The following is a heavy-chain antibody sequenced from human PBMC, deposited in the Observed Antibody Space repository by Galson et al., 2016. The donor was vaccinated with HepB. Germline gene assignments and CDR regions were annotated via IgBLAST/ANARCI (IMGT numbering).Heavy chain of an antibody. D-gene: IGHD6-13*01. Sequence: LSLTCSVSGGSISDSYYYWDWIRQPPGKGLEWIGSVYYSGSTYYNPSLKSRVTISVDTSKNQFSLRLSSVTAADTAVYYCARERAGKMGYWGQGTLVTVSS. V-gene: IGHV4-39*02. CDR2: VYYSGST. CDR3: ARERAGKMGY. CDR1: GGSISDSYYY. J-gene: IGHJ4*02.